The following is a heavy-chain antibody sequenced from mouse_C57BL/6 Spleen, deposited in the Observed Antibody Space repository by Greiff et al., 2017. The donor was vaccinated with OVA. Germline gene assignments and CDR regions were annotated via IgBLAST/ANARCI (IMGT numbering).Heavy chain of an antibody. J-gene: IGHJ4*01. CDR1: GYTFTSYW. D-gene: IGHD1-1*01. Sequence: QVQLQQPGAELVRPGSSVKLSCKASGYTFTSYWMHWVKQRPIQGLEWIGNIDPSDSETHYNQKFKDKATLTVDNSSSTAYMQLSSLTSEDSAVYYCARSGNYAMDYWGQGTSVTVSS. V-gene: IGHV1-52*01. CDR2: IDPSDSET. CDR3: ARSGNYAMDY.